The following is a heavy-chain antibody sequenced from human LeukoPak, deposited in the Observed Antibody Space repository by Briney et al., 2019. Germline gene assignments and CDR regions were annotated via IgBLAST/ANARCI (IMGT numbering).Heavy chain of an antibody. Sequence: GGSLRLSCAASGFTFSSYSMNWVRQAPGKGLEWVSSISSSSSYIYYADSVKDRFTISRDNAKNSLYPQMNSLRAEDTAVYYCAPVEMAIDYWGQGTLVTVFS. CDR3: APVEMAIDY. D-gene: IGHD5-24*01. J-gene: IGHJ4*02. CDR2: ISSSSSYI. CDR1: GFTFSSYS. V-gene: IGHV3-21*01.